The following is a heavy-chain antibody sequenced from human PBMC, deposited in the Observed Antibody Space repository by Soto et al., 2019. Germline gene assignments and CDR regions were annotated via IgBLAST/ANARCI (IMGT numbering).Heavy chain of an antibody. CDR2: INHSGST. V-gene: IGHV4-34*01. Sequence: SETLSLTCAVYGGSFSGYYWSWIRQPPGKGLEWIGEINHSGSTNYNPSLKSRVTILVDTSKNQFSLKLSSVTAADTAVYYCARGYRGYYYYGMDVWGQGTTVTVSS. CDR3: ARGYRGYYYYGMDV. D-gene: IGHD1-26*01. J-gene: IGHJ6*02. CDR1: GGSFSGYY.